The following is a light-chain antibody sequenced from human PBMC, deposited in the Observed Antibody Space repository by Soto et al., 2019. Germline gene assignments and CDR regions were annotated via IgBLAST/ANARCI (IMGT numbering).Light chain of an antibody. CDR1: SSDVGGYNY. CDR3: CSYTSSSTPVV. CDR2: DVS. Sequence: QSALTQPASVSGSPGQSITISCTGTSSDVGGYNYVSWYQQHPGKAPKLMISDVSNWPSGVSNRFSGSKSGNTASLTISGLQAEDEADYYCCSYTSSSTPVVFGGGTKLTVL. J-gene: IGLJ2*01. V-gene: IGLV2-14*03.